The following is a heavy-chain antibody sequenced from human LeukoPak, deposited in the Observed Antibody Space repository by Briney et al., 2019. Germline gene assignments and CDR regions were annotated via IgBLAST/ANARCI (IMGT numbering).Heavy chain of an antibody. CDR2: AYSSGST. CDR1: GGSISSNNFC. J-gene: IGHJ6*04. CDR3: AKNDDNVNYYQWMDV. V-gene: IGHV4-39*01. Sequence: SETLSLTCSVSGGSISSNNFCWGWIRQSPGKGLEWIGCAYSSGSTNVSPSLKSRVTISVDTSKNQFSLRLRSVSAADTALYYCAKNDDNVNYYQWMDVWGKGTMVAVSS. D-gene: IGHD1-1*01.